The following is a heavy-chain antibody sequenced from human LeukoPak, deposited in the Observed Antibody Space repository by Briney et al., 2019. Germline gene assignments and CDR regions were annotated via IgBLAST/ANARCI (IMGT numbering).Heavy chain of an antibody. Sequence: ASVNVSCRASGYIFTSYDINCVRQASGKGLEGMGWMNSNWDNTGYAQKFQGRVTMTSNTSISTAYMELSSLRSEDTAVYYCARATYDFWSGYYSPPPFLDPWGQGTLVTVSS. CDR3: ARATYDFWSGYYSPPPFLDP. J-gene: IGHJ5*02. V-gene: IGHV1-8*01. D-gene: IGHD3-3*01. CDR1: GYIFTSYD. CDR2: MNSNWDNT.